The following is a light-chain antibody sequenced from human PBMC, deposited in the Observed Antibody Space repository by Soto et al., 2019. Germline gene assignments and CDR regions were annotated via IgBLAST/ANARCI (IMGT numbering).Light chain of an antibody. CDR2: GAS. CDR1: QRVSSK. CDR3: QHYNDWPPTWT. Sequence: EIVMTQSPATLSVSPGERATLSCRASQRVSSKLAWYQQKPGQAPRVLIYGASTRATGIPARFSGSGSGTEFTHTISSLQSEDFAVYYCQHYNDWPPTWTFGQGTRVEIK. J-gene: IGKJ1*01. V-gene: IGKV3-15*01.